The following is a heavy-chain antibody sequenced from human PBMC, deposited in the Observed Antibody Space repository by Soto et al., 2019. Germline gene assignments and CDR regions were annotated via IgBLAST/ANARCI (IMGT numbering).Heavy chain of an antibody. D-gene: IGHD3-10*01. CDR1: GGAFSGYY. CDR2: INHSGST. Sequence: SETLSLTCAVYGGAFSGYYGSWLRQPPGKGLEWIGEINHSGSTNYNPSLKSRVTISVDTSKNQFSLKLSSVTAADTAVYYCARGRALLLWFGEYNWFDPWGQGTLVT. CDR3: ARGRALLLWFGEYNWFDP. J-gene: IGHJ5*02. V-gene: IGHV4-34*01.